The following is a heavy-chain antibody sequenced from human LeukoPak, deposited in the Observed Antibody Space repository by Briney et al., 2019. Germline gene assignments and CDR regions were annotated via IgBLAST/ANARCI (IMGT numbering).Heavy chain of an antibody. CDR3: ARDFSWSVDY. CDR2: IKHTGGDT. J-gene: IGHJ4*02. D-gene: IGHD6-13*01. CDR1: GDILNSYH. Sequence: GASVKVSCTASGDILNSYHIHWVRQAPGQGLEWMGIIKHTGGDTTHAQKFQGRLTMTRDTSTGTVNMELSSLTSEDTAVYYCARDFSWSVDYWGQGALVTVSS. V-gene: IGHV1-46*02.